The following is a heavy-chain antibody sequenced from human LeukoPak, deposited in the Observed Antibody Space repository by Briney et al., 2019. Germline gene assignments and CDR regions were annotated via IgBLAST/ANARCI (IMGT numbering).Heavy chain of an antibody. CDR1: GGTFSSYA. Sequence: ASVKLSCKASGGTFSSYAISWVRQAPGQGLEWKGGIIPIFGTANYAQKFQGRVTITADESTSTAYMELSSLRSEDTAVYYCAREGSMLVVNPLYFDYWGKETLVTVSS. CDR2: IIPIFGTA. V-gene: IGHV1-69*13. CDR3: AREGSMLVVNPLYFDY. J-gene: IGHJ4*02. D-gene: IGHD2-15*01.